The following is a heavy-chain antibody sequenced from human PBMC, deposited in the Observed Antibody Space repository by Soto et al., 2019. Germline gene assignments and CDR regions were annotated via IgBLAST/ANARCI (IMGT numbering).Heavy chain of an antibody. D-gene: IGHD6-19*01. CDR1: GGTFSSYA. Sequence: QVQLVQSGAEVKKPGSSMKVSCKASGGTFSSYAISWVRQAPGQGLEWMGGIIPIFGTANYVQKFQGRVTITADESTSTAYMELSSLRSEDTAVYYCARDRTGLAVGHNYYYGMDVWGQGTTVTVSS. CDR3: ARDRTGLAVGHNYYYGMDV. J-gene: IGHJ6*02. V-gene: IGHV1-69*01. CDR2: IIPIFGTA.